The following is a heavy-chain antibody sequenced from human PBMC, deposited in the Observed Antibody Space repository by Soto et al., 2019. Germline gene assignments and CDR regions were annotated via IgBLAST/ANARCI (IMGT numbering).Heavy chain of an antibody. CDR1: GFTFSSYG. J-gene: IGHJ4*02. D-gene: IGHD3-22*01. CDR2: ISYDGSNK. Sequence: SLRLSCAASGFTFSSYGMHWVRQAPGKGLEWVAVISYDGSNKYYADSVKGRFTISRDNSKNTLYLQMNSLRAEDTAVYYCAKVEYYYDSSGYYHHGPFDYWGQGTLVTVSS. V-gene: IGHV3-30*18. CDR3: AKVEYYYDSSGYYHHGPFDY.